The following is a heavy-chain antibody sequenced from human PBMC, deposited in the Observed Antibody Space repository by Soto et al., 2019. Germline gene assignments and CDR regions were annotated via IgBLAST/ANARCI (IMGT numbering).Heavy chain of an antibody. J-gene: IGHJ5*02. CDR2: IRSKAYGGTT. CDR1: GFTFCDYA. V-gene: IGHV3-49*03. D-gene: IGHD3-16*01. CDR3: TRGPRAPMMGWFDP. Sequence: PGGSLRLSCTASGFTFCDYAMSWFRQAPGKGLEWVGFIRSKAYGGTTEYAASVKGRFTISRDDSKSIAYLQMNSLKTEDTAVYYCTRGPRAPMMGWFDPWGQGTLVTVSS.